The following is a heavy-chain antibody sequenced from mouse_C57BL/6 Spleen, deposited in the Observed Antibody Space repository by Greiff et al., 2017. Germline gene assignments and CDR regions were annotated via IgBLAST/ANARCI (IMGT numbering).Heavy chain of an antibody. CDR3: ARRSSYYVNLYAMDY. J-gene: IGHJ4*01. CDR1: GYTFTDYY. CDR2: INPYTGGT. V-gene: IGHV1-19*01. D-gene: IGHD2-1*01. Sequence: EVQLQQSGPVLVKPGASVKMSCKASGYTFTDYYMNWVKQSHGKSLEWIGVINPYTGGTSYNQKFKGKATLTVDKSSSTAYMELNSLTSEDSAVYYGARRSSYYVNLYAMDYWGQGTSVTVSA.